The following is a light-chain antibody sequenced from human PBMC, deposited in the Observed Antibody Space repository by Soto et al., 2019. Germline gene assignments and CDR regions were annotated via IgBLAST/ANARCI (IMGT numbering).Light chain of an antibody. CDR3: QQYGSSPWT. J-gene: IGKJ1*01. CDR2: GAS. Sequence: VLTQSPGTLSLSPGERATLSCRASQTVRNSYLAWYQQKPGQAPRLLIYGASSRATGIPDRFSGSGSGTDFTLTISRLEPEDFAVYYCQQYGSSPWTFGQGTKVDIK. CDR1: QTVRNSY. V-gene: IGKV3-20*01.